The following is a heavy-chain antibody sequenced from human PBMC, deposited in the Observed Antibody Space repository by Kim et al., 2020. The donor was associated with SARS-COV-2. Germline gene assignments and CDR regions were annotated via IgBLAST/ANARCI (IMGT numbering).Heavy chain of an antibody. V-gene: IGHV4-4*09. D-gene: IGHD3-10*01. J-gene: IGHJ5*02. CDR3: ASLYGSGPDP. CDR2: GGT. Sequence: GGTSTHPSRKSRVTISVDTSKNQFPRKLGSVTAADTAVYYCASLYGSGPDPWGQGTLVTVSS.